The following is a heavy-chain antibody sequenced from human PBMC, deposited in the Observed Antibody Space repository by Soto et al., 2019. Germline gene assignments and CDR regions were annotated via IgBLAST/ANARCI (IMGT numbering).Heavy chain of an antibody. Sequence: QVQLMQSGAEVKKPGASVKVSCKASGYTFTSYGISWVRQAPGQGLEWMGWISAYNGNTNYAQKLQGRVTMTTDTSPSTAYMELRSLRSDDTAVYYCARDRGLPGSYYLYYYGMDVWGQGTTVTVSS. CDR1: GYTFTSYG. V-gene: IGHV1-18*01. CDR3: ARDRGLPGSYYLYYYGMDV. J-gene: IGHJ6*02. CDR2: ISAYNGNT. D-gene: IGHD1-26*01.